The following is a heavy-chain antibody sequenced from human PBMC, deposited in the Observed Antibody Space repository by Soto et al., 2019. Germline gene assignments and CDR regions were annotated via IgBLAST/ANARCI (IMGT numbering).Heavy chain of an antibody. CDR2: ITDTGGDA. D-gene: IGHD3-10*01. CDR3: VRDREAASGGFGYGSGSLNFAY. J-gene: IGHJ4*02. CDR1: GITFGSRA. Sequence: EVQLLESGGDLIQPGGSLRLSCVASGITFGSRAMSWVRQAPGEGLEWVSTITDTGGDAKYADSVRGRFTISRDNSKNTMYLQMNSLRAEDTAVYYCVRDREAASGGFGYGSGSLNFAYWGQGTLVTVSS. V-gene: IGHV3-23*01.